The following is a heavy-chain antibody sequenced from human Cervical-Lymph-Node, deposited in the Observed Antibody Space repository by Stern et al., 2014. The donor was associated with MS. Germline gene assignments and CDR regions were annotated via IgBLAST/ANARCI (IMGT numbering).Heavy chain of an antibody. CDR3: AKETGHWFDP. CDR1: GGTFSSYA. Sequence: VQLEESGAEVKKPGSSVKVSCRASGGTFSSYAISWVRQAPGQGLEWMGGIIPRFDTATYAQKFQDRVKITADESTRTAYMELSSLRSEDTAVYYCAKETGHWFDPWGQGTLVSVSS. J-gene: IGHJ5*02. CDR2: IIPRFDTA. V-gene: IGHV1-69*01.